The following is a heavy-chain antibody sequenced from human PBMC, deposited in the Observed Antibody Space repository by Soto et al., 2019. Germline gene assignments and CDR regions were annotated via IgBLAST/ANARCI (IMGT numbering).Heavy chain of an antibody. D-gene: IGHD3-16*02. CDR3: AKALGELSPESYDY. Sequence: RGGSLRLSCAASGFSFSSFGMHWVRQAPGKGLEWVAFNSYDGSNKYYADSVKGRFTISRDSSEKTLYLQMNSLRPEDTAVYYCAKALGELSPESYDYWGQGTLVTVSS. CDR1: GFSFSSFG. J-gene: IGHJ4*02. CDR2: NSYDGSNK. V-gene: IGHV3-30*18.